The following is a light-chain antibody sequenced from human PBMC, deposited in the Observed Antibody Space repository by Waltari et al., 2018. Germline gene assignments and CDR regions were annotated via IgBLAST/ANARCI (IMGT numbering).Light chain of an antibody. J-gene: IGKJ1*01. CDR3: QQLGSYPRT. CDR1: QGISSY. Sequence: IQLTQSPSSLAASVGDRVTITCRASQGISSYLAWYQQIPGKAPKLLIYAASTLQSGVPSRFSGSGSGTDFTLTITSLRPEDFATYYCQQLGSYPRTFGQGTKVEIK. V-gene: IGKV1-9*01. CDR2: AAS.